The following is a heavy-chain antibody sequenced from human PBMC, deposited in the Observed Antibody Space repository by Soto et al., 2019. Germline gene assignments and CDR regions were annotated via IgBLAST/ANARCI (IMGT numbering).Heavy chain of an antibody. Sequence: GGSLRLSCAASGFTLSDYAMTWVRQAPGKGLEWVSSITGRSESTHYADSVKGRFTISRDISKNTVSLEMNSLRVEDTAVYFCAKDHTNYIPPFDSWGQGTLVTVSS. V-gene: IGHV3-23*01. D-gene: IGHD4-4*01. J-gene: IGHJ4*02. CDR1: GFTLSDYA. CDR2: ITGRSEST. CDR3: AKDHTNYIPPFDS.